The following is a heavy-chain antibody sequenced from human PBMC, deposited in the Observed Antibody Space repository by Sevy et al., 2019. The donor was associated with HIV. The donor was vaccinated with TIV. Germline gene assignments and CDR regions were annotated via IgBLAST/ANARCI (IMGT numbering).Heavy chain of an antibody. CDR1: GGSISSYY. V-gene: IGHV4-4*07. CDR2: IYTSGST. J-gene: IGHJ4*02. CDR3: GGVGTVVTGGQIDY. Sequence: SETLSLTCTVSGGSISSYYWSWIRQPAGKGLEWIGRIYTSGSTNYNPSLKSRVTMSVDTSKNQFSPKLSSVTAADTAGDYWGGVGTVVTGGQIDYWGQGTLVTVSS. D-gene: IGHD2-15*01.